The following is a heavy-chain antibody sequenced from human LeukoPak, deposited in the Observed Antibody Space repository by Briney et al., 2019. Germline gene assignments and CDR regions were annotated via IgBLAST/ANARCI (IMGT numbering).Heavy chain of an antibody. Sequence: GGSLRLSCAASGFTFTSYEMNRVRQAPGKGLEWVSYISSSGSTIYYADSVKGRFTISRDNAKNSLYLQMNSLRAEDTAVYYCARVEMATIGVDYWGQGTLVTVSS. CDR1: GFTFTSYE. V-gene: IGHV3-48*03. CDR2: ISSSGSTI. D-gene: IGHD5-24*01. J-gene: IGHJ4*02. CDR3: ARVEMATIGVDY.